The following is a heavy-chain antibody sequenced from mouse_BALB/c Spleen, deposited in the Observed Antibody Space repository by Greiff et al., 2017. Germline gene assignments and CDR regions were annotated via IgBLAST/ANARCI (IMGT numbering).Heavy chain of an antibody. CDR3: TRSAYYGSTPYYFDY. CDR2: IYPGNSDT. CDR1: GYSFTSYW. Sequence: VQLKQSGTVLARPGASVKMSCKASGYSFTSYWMHWVKQRPGQGLEWIGAIYPGNSDTSYNQKFKGKAKLTAVTSASTAYMELSSLTNEDSAVYYCTRSAYYGSTPYYFDYWGQGTTLTVSS. J-gene: IGHJ2*01. V-gene: IGHV1-5*01. D-gene: IGHD1-1*01.